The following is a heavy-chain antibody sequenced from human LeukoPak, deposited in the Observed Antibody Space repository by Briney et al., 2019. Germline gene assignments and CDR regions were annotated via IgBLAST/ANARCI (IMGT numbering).Heavy chain of an antibody. CDR2: ISSSSSTI. Sequence: GGSLRLSCAASGFTFSSYSMNWVRQAPGKGLEWVSYISSSSSTIYYADSVKGRFTISRDNAKNSLYLQMNSLRAEDTAVYYCARHDIVVVPAAMWYYYYSMDVWGQGTTVTVSS. D-gene: IGHD2-2*01. CDR3: ARHDIVVVPAAMWYYYYSMDV. V-gene: IGHV3-48*01. J-gene: IGHJ6*02. CDR1: GFTFSSYS.